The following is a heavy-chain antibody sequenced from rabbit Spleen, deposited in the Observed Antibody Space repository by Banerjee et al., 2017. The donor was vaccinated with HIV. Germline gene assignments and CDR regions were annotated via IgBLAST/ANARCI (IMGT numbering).Heavy chain of an antibody. V-gene: IGHV1S7*01. J-gene: IGHJ6*01. CDR1: GFTLSSYY. CDR3: ARDLDGVIGWNFGW. D-gene: IGHD4-1*01. CDR2: IDPVFGIT. Sequence: QLTETGGGLVQPGGSLKLSCKASGFTLSSYYMNWVRQAPGKGLEWIGYIDPVFGITYYANWVNGRFSISRENAQNTVFLQMTSLTAADTATYFCARDLDGVIGWNFGWWGPGTLVTVS.